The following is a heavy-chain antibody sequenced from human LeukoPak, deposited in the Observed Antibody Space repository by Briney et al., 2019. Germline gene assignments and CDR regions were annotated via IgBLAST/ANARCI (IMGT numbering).Heavy chain of an antibody. Sequence: PGRSLRLSCAASGFTFDDYAMHWVRQAPGKGLEWVSGISGSGGSTYYADSVKGRFTISRDNSKNTLYLQMNSLRAEDTAVYYCAKDQRPYNTALDYWGQGTLVTVSS. CDR2: ISGSGGST. V-gene: IGHV3-23*01. CDR1: GFTFDDYA. D-gene: IGHD5-18*01. CDR3: AKDQRPYNTALDY. J-gene: IGHJ4*02.